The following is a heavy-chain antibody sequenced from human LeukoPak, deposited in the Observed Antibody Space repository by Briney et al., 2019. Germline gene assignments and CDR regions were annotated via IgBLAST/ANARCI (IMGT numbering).Heavy chain of an antibody. V-gene: IGHV3-30*04. CDR2: ISYDGSNK. D-gene: IGHD3-10*01. CDR1: GFTFSSYA. J-gene: IGHJ4*02. Sequence: GRSLRLSCAASGFTFSSYAMHWVRQAPGRGLGWVAVISYDGSNKYYADSVKGRFTISRDNSKNTLYLQMNSLRAEDTAVYYCARVRGGFGELSLGGHFDYWGQGTLVTVSP. CDR3: ARVRGGFGELSLGGHFDY.